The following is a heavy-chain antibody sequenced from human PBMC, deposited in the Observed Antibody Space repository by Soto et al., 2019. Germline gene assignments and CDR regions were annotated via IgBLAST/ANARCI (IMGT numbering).Heavy chain of an antibody. CDR3: ARDIGDHTSRWTDAFDI. Sequence: PGGSLRLSCAASGFSFSNYGMHWVRQAPGKXLEWVAVIWYDGSNTYFADSVKGRFTISKDNSKNTLFLQMDSLRAEDTAVYYCARDIGDHTSRWTDAFDIWGQGTMVTVSS. D-gene: IGHD6-13*01. V-gene: IGHV3-33*01. CDR2: IWYDGSNT. CDR1: GFSFSNYG. J-gene: IGHJ3*02.